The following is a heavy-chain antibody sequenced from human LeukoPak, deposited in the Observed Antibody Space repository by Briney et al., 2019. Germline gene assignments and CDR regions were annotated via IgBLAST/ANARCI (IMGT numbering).Heavy chain of an antibody. Sequence: PSETLSLTCTVSGGSISSSSYYWGWIRQPPGKGLEWIGYIYYSGSTNYNPSLKSRVTISVDTSKNQFSLKLSSVTAADTAVYYCARSRDMATTPHFDYWGQGTLVTVSS. J-gene: IGHJ4*02. V-gene: IGHV4-61*05. CDR2: IYYSGST. CDR3: ARSRDMATTPHFDY. D-gene: IGHD5-24*01. CDR1: GGSISSSSYY.